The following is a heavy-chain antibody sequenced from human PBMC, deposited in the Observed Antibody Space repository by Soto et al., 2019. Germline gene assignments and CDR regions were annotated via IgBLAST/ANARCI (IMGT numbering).Heavy chain of an antibody. J-gene: IGHJ5*02. CDR1: GGSISSSNW. D-gene: IGHD3-10*01. CDR2: IYHSGST. CDR3: ARDYMVRGVMRWFDP. V-gene: IGHV4-4*02. Sequence: QVQLQESGPGLVKPSGTLSLTCADSGGSISSSNWWSWVRQPPRKGLEWIGEIYHSGSTNYNPTLQSRVTISVDKSKNQFSLKLSSVTAADTAVYYCARDYMVRGVMRWFDPWGQGTLVTFSS.